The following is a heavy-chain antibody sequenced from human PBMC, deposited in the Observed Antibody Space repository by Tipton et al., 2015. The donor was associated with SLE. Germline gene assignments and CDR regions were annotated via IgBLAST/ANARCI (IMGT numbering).Heavy chain of an antibody. D-gene: IGHD3-10*01. J-gene: IGHJ4*02. CDR3: ARGLTGITQYYFDS. V-gene: IGHV4-39*07. CDR1: GGSISSTIYL. CDR2: IYYAGTT. Sequence: TLSLTCTVSGGSISSTIYLWGWIRQSPVKGLEWIGTIYYAGTTYYSPSLKSRATMSVDTSNNQFSLRLTSMTAADTAVYYCARGLTGITQYYFDSWGQGTLVTVSS.